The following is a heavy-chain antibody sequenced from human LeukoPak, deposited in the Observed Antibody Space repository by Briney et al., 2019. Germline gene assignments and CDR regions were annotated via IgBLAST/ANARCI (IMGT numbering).Heavy chain of an antibody. CDR3: ARDGYLAVDY. CDR1: GGSISSSTYY. D-gene: IGHD2-2*03. CDR2: IYYSGST. Sequence: SETLSLTCTVSGGSISSSTYYWGWLRQPPGKGLEWIGNIYYSGSTYYNPSLTSRVTISVDTSKNQFSLKLSSVTAADTAVYYCARDGYLAVDYWGQGTLVTVSS. J-gene: IGHJ4*02. V-gene: IGHV4-39*07.